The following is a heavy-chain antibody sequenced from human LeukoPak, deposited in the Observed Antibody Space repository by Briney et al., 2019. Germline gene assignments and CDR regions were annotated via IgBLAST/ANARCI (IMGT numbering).Heavy chain of an antibody. V-gene: IGHV1-69*05. J-gene: IGHJ1*01. CDR1: GGTFSSYA. Sequence: GASVKVSCKASGGTFSSYAITWVRQAPGQGLEWMGGIITIFGTPNYTQKFQGRVTITTNESTSTAYMELSSLRSEDTAVYYCARDKYSSSWYGYFQHWGQGTLVTVSS. CDR3: ARDKYSSSWYGYFQH. CDR2: IITIFGTP. D-gene: IGHD6-13*01.